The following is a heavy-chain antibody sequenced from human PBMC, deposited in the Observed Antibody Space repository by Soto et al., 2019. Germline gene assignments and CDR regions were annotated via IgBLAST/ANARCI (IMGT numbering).Heavy chain of an antibody. CDR2: INRDASDI. V-gene: IGHV3-74*01. J-gene: IGHJ5*01. Sequence: EVQLVESGGGLVQPGGSLRLSCEASRGTFGDYWMHWVRQAPGKGLVWVSRINRDASDIFYADSVKGRITASRDNAKTMVFLQMNSLRGEDTAVYYCARGVPHNWFDSWGQGPLVTVSA. D-gene: IGHD3-10*02. CDR3: ARGVPHNWFDS. CDR1: RGTFGDYW.